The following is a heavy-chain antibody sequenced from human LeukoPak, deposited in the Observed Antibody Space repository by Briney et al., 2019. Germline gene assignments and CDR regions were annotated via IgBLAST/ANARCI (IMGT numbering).Heavy chain of an antibody. CDR1: GGSIGSSSYY. CDR3: ARGYSYADY. J-gene: IGHJ4*02. D-gene: IGHD5-18*01. Sequence: SETLSLTCTVSGGSIGSSSYYWGWIRQPPGKGLEWIGSIYYSGSTYYNPSLKSRVTISVDTSKNQFSLKLSSVTAADTAVYYCARGYSYADYWGQGTLVTVSS. CDR2: IYYSGST. V-gene: IGHV4-39*07.